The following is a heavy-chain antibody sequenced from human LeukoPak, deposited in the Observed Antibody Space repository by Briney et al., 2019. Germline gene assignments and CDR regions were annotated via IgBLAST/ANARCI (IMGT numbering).Heavy chain of an antibody. CDR1: GFIFSSYS. CDR2: ITSSSSYI. Sequence: GGSLRLSCAGSGFIFSSYSMNWVRQAPGKGLEWVSSITSSSSYIYYADSVKGRFTISRDNAKNSLYLQMNSLRAEDTAVYYCARINSGYDLFGYYYYMDVWGKGTTVTISS. J-gene: IGHJ6*03. D-gene: IGHD5-12*01. CDR3: ARINSGYDLFGYYYYMDV. V-gene: IGHV3-21*01.